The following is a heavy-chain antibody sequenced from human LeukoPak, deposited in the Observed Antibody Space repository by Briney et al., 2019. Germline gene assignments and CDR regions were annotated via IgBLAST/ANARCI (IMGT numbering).Heavy chain of an antibody. CDR3: ARGGDFWSGQTIDY. J-gene: IGHJ4*02. Sequence: SETLSLTCTVSGGSISTGSYYWSWIRQPAGKGLEWIGLIYTSGSTNYNPSLKSRVTISVDTSKNQFSLKLSSVTAADTAVYYCARGGDFWSGQTIDYWGQGTLVTVSS. V-gene: IGHV4-61*02. CDR2: IYTSGST. CDR1: GGSISTGSYY. D-gene: IGHD3-3*01.